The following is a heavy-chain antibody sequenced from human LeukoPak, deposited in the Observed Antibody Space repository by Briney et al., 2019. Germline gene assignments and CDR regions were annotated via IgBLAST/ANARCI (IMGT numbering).Heavy chain of an antibody. Sequence: GGSLRLSCAASGFTFSSYGMHWVRQAPGKGLDWVAVISYDGTNKYYADSVKGRFTISRDNSKNTLFLQINSLRDEDTAVYYCARDTTTVVTHDWGQGTLVTVSS. D-gene: IGHD4-23*01. CDR3: ARDTTTVVTHD. V-gene: IGHV3-30*03. CDR1: GFTFSSYG. J-gene: IGHJ4*02. CDR2: ISYDGTNK.